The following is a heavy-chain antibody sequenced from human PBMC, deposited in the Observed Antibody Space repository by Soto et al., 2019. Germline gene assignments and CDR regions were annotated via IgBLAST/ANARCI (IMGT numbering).Heavy chain of an antibody. CDR3: ARGQRALITYGPFDP. J-gene: IGHJ5*02. CDR1: GFTLSSYA. V-gene: IGHV3-23*01. D-gene: IGHD4-17*01. Sequence: GGSLRLSCAASGFTLSSYAMSWVRQAPGKGLEWVSTFGGTGGYTYYADSVKGRFTISRDDSKNTLFLHMNSLRAADTAVYYCARGQRALITYGPFDPWGQGTLVTVSS. CDR2: FGGTGGYT.